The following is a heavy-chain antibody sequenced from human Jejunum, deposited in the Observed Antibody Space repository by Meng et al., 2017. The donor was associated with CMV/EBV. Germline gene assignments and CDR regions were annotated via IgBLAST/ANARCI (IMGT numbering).Heavy chain of an antibody. V-gene: IGHV2-5*01. D-gene: IGHD1/OR15-1a*01. Sequence: SLSTRGAGVAWIRQPPGKALEWVAFIYWNDDRRYSPSLNSRVTITKDTSENQVVLTMTNMDPADTGTYFCAHRRTRGATYDALDVWGQGTVVTVSS. CDR1: SLSTRGAG. CDR2: IYWNDDR. J-gene: IGHJ3*01. CDR3: AHRRTRGATYDALDV.